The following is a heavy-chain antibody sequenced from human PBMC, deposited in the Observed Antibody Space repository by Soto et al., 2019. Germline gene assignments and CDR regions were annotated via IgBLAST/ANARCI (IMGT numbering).Heavy chain of an antibody. CDR2: ISAYNGNT. D-gene: IGHD5-12*01. CDR3: AREVAKPVDWCAP. V-gene: IGHV1-18*01. CDR1: GYIFTSYG. J-gene: IGHJ5*02. Sequence: QVQLVQSGAEVKKPGASVKVSCKASGYIFTSYGISWVRQAPGQGLEWMGWISAYNGNTKYAQKLQGRVTMTTDTATSTDYVALRTLRSNDTAVHYCAREVAKPVDWCAPWGQGTLGSDAS.